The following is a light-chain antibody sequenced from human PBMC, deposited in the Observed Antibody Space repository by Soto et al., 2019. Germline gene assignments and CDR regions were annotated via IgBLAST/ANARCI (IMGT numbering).Light chain of an antibody. Sequence: IQMTQSPSSVSSSVGDRVTLTCRASQDISTCLAWYQQKPGKAPKLLIYAASSLFSGVPSRFSGSGSGTDLTLTISSLQPEDFANYYCQQADSLPLVTFGQGTRLEIK. V-gene: IGKV1-12*01. J-gene: IGKJ5*01. CDR2: AAS. CDR3: QQADSLPLVT. CDR1: QDISTC.